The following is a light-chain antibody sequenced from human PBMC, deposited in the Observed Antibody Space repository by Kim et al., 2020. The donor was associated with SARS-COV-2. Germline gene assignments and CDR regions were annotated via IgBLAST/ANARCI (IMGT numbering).Light chain of an antibody. CDR3: QVWDSSTPLI. V-gene: IGLV3-9*01. CDR1: TIGIRK. J-gene: IGLJ2*01. Sequence: GQTARMSCGGDTIGIRKVDWYQQRPGQAPVLVVYRDHKRPSAIPERFSGSSSGNTATLAISGAQAGDEADYFCQVWDSSTPLIFGGETQLTVL. CDR2: RDH.